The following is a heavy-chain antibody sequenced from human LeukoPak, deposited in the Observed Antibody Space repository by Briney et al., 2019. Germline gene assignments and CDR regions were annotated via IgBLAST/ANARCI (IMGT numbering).Heavy chain of an antibody. V-gene: IGHV4-4*02. CDR2: ISQSART. D-gene: IGHD3-22*01. Sequence: SETLSLTCAVSGGSISSNNRWTWVRQPPGKGLEWIGEISQSARTNYNPSLKSRVTMSVDKSRNQFSLKMNSVTAADTAVYYCAGVRLGSSGFSEYFEHWGQGTLVTVSS. J-gene: IGHJ1*01. CDR1: GGSISSNNR. CDR3: AGVRLGSSGFSEYFEH.